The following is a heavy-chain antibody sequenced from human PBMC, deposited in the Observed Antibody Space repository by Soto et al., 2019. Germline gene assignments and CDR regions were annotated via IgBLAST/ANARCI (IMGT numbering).Heavy chain of an antibody. J-gene: IGHJ4*02. Sequence: EVQVLESGGGLVHPGGSLRLSRVASGFTFSNNGMGWVRQAPGKGLEWVSRISGSGGSTYYADSVKGRFTISRDNSKNTVYLQMNSLRAEDTAVYYCAKGGCSGGSCYQVDYGGQGTLVTVSS. CDR2: ISGSGGST. V-gene: IGHV3-23*01. CDR3: AKGGCSGGSCYQVDY. D-gene: IGHD2-15*01. CDR1: GFTFSNNG.